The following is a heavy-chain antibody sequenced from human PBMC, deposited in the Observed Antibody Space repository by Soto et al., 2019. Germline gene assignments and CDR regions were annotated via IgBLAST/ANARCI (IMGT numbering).Heavy chain of an antibody. V-gene: IGHV4-61*01. D-gene: IGHD6-19*01. CDR1: GGSVISGSYY. Sequence: SETLSLTCTVSGGSVISGSYYFICIRQPPGKGLEWIGYIYYSGSTNYNPSLKSRVTISVDTSKNQFSLKLSSVTAADTAVYYCARIIIAVAGTFDYWGQGTLVTVSS. CDR3: ARIIIAVAGTFDY. CDR2: IYYSGST. J-gene: IGHJ4*02.